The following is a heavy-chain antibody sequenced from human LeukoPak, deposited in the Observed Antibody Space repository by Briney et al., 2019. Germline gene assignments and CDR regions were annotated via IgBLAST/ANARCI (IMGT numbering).Heavy chain of an antibody. V-gene: IGHV1-3*01. CDR3: ARARWTSTVTTYYLDF. D-gene: IGHD4-17*01. J-gene: IGHJ4*02. CDR2: INAGNGKI. CDR1: GYTFSDYA. Sequence: ASVKVSCKTSGYTFSDYAVQWVRQAPGQRLEWMGWINAGNGKIRYSQKFQDRVTISRDISATTAYLDLSSLKSEDTAVYYCARARWTSTVTTYYLDFWGQGTLVTVSS.